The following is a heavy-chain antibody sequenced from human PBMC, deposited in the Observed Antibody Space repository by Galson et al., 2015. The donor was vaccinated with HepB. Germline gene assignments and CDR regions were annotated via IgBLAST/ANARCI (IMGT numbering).Heavy chain of an antibody. Sequence: SLRLSCAASGFAFSNYNMNWVRQAPGKGLEWVSSITRNSSYRYYADSVKGRFTISRDNAKNSLYLQMNSLRAEDTAVYFCARDKPSGWLQFYYDGMDVWGQGTTVTVSS. CDR2: ITRNSSYR. CDR3: ARDKPSGWLQFYYDGMDV. CDR1: GFAFSNYN. J-gene: IGHJ6*02. V-gene: IGHV3-21*01. D-gene: IGHD5-24*01.